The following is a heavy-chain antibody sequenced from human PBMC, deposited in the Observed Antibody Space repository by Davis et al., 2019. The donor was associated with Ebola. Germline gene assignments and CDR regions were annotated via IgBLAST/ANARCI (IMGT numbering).Heavy chain of an antibody. CDR1: AGTFSSYA. J-gene: IGHJ4*02. CDR2: IIPIFGTA. CDR3: ARAQFPTTSDH. V-gene: IGHV1-69*13. D-gene: IGHD1-1*01. Sequence: SVKVSCKASAGTFSSYAISWVRQAPGQGLEWMGGIIPIFGTANYAQKFQGRVTITADESTSTAYMELSSLRSDDTAVYYCARAQFPTTSDHWGQGTLVTVSS.